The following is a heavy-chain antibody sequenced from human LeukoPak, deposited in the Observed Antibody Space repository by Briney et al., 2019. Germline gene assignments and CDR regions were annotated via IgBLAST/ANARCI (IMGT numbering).Heavy chain of an antibody. CDR2: INHSGST. Sequence: PSETLSLTCTVSGGSISSSNYYWSWIRQPPGKGLEWIGEINHSGSTNYNPSLKSRVTISVDTSKNQFSLKLSSVTAADTAVYYCARVVGREVEYYFDYWGQGTLVTVSS. J-gene: IGHJ4*02. CDR1: GGSISSSNYY. CDR3: ARVVGREVEYYFDY. V-gene: IGHV4-39*07. D-gene: IGHD2-15*01.